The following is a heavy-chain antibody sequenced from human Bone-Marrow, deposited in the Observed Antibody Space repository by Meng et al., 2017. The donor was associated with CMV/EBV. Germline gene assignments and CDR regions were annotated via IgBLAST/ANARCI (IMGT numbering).Heavy chain of an antibody. CDR3: VRSTIFGGVIWDY. CDR1: GFTFTNAW. D-gene: IGHD3-3*01. Sequence: GGSLRLSCAASGFTFTNAWMSWVRQAPGKGLEWVGRIKSKTDGGTTDYAAPVKGRFTISRDDSKNTLYLQMNSLTVEDTAMYYCVRSTIFGGVIWDYWGQGSPVPVSS. V-gene: IGHV3-15*01. CDR2: IKSKTDGGTT. J-gene: IGHJ4*02.